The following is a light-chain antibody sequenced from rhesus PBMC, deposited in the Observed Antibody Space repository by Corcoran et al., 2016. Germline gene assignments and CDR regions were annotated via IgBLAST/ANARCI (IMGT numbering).Light chain of an antibody. V-gene: IGKV1-94*01. CDR3: LHDYNNPYS. Sequence: DIQMTQSPSSLSASVGDRVTVTCRASQGINRELSWYQQKTGKAPTLLIYAASSLQTGVISRFSGSGSGKYFTLPISSRQTEDVASYYCLHDYNNPYSFGQGTKVEIK. CDR1: QGINRE. J-gene: IGKJ2*01. CDR2: AAS.